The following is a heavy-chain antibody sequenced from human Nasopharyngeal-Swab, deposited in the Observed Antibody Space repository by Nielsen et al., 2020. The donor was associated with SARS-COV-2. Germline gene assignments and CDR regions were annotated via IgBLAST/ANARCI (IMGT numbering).Heavy chain of an antibody. CDR3: ARFAYSSGWTEKYFDS. CDR2: MNPNSGNT. J-gene: IGHJ4*02. D-gene: IGHD6-19*01. CDR1: GYTFTSYD. V-gene: IGHV1-8*03. Sequence: ASVKVSCKASGYTFTSYDINWVRQATGQGFEWMGWMNPNSGNTGYARKFKGRVTITRNTSISTAYMQLSSLTSEDTAVSYCARFAYSSGWTEKYFDSWGQGTLVTVSS.